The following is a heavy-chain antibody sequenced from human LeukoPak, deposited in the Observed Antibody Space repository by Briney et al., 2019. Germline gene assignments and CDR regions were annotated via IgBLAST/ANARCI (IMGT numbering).Heavy chain of an antibody. CDR2: IYYSGST. J-gene: IGHJ4*02. V-gene: IGHV4-39*01. CDR3: SVATTFVLD. CDR1: GGSISSSSYY. D-gene: IGHD2/OR15-2a*01. Sequence: SETLSLTCTVSGGSISSSSYYWGGLRQPPGKGLEWIGSIYYSGSTYYNPALKSRVTISVDTSKNQFSLKLSSVTAADTAVYYCSVATTFVLDWGQGTLVTVSS.